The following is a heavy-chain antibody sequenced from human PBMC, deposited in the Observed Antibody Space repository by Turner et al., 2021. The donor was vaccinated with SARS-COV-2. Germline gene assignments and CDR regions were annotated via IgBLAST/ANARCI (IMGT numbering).Heavy chain of an antibody. D-gene: IGHD2-2*02. CDR1: GYTFTTYG. CDR2: INAYNGNT. J-gene: IGHJ6*02. Sequence: QVQLVQSGAEVKKPGASVKVSCKASGYTFTTYGISWVRQAPGQGLEWMGWINAYNGNTNYAKKRKGRVTMTTDTSTSTAYMELRSLRSDDTAVYYCATNRCSSSSCYSTHYGMDVWGQGTTVTVSS. CDR3: ATNRCSSSSCYSTHYGMDV. V-gene: IGHV1-18*01.